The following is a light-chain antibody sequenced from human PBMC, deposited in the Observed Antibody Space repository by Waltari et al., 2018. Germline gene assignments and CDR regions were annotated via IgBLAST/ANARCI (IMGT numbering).Light chain of an antibody. CDR1: QTVDSY. Sequence: EIVLTQSPATLSLSPGERATLSCRASQTVDSYLIWYQQRPGQAPRLLIYDTSDRATGSPARFSGSGSRTDYTLTISSLEPEDFAVYYCQQRRSWPLTFGGGTKVEIK. CDR2: DTS. CDR3: QQRRSWPLT. V-gene: IGKV3-11*01. J-gene: IGKJ4*01.